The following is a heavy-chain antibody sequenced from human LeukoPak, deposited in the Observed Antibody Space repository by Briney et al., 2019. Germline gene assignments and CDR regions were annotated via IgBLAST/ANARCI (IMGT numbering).Heavy chain of an antibody. Sequence: GGSLRLSCAASGFTFSSYGMHWVRQAPGKGLEWVAVIWYDGSNKYYADSVKGRFTISRDNSKNTLNLQMNSLRAEDTAVYYCARGHYYYYYMDVWGKGTTVTASS. CDR2: IWYDGSNK. J-gene: IGHJ6*03. CDR3: ARGHYYYYYMDV. V-gene: IGHV3-33*01. CDR1: GFTFSSYG.